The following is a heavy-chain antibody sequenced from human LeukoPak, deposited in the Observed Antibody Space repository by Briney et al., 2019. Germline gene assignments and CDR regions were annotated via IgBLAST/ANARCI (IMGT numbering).Heavy chain of an antibody. CDR3: AKEYEIFVGAFDI. V-gene: IGHV3-33*06. CDR2: LWKDGGNN. CDR1: GFTLRNYG. Sequence: GGSLRLSCVASGFTLRNYGMHWVRQAPGKGLEWVAVLWKDGGNNFYADSVKGRFRFSRDNSKDMLYLQMNSLRAEDTAVYYCAKEYEIFVGAFDIWGQGTMVTVSS. D-gene: IGHD3-9*01. J-gene: IGHJ3*02.